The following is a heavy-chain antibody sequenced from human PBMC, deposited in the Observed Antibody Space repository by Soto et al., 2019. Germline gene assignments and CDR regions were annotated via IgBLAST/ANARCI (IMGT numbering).Heavy chain of an antibody. D-gene: IGHD3-10*01. CDR2: INHSGST. CDR3: AREKDRGVISAFDI. CDR1: GGSFSGYY. V-gene: IGHV4-34*01. Sequence: LETLSLTCAVYGGSFSGYYWSWIRQPPGKGLEWIGEINHSGSTNYNPSLKSRVTISVDTSKNQFSLKLSSVTAADTAVYYCAREKDRGVISAFDIWGQGTMVTVSS. J-gene: IGHJ3*02.